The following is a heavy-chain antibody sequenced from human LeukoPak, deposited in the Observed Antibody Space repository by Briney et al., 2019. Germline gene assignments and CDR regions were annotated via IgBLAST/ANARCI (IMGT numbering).Heavy chain of an antibody. CDR3: ARGSGARFSHFDS. J-gene: IGHJ4*02. V-gene: IGHV1-46*01. Sequence: GASVKVSCKASGYTFTSYYMHWVRQAPGQGLEWMGIINPSGDSTNYAQNFQGRVTMTRDTSTSTVYMELRSLRSEDTAVYYCARGSGARFSHFDSWSQGTLVTVSS. CDR2: INPSGDST. D-gene: IGHD2/OR15-2a*01. CDR1: GYTFTSYY.